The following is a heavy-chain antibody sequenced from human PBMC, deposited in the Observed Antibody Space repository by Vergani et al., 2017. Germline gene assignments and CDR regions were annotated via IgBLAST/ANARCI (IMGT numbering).Heavy chain of an antibody. D-gene: IGHD2-2*02. Sequence: VQLLESGGGLVQPPGTLSLTCAVSGDSISSNNCWTWVRQPPGKGLEWIGEICHTEDTKYSPSLKSRVTVSVDESRNLFSLRLNSVTAADTAVYYCATIGYRRWGYYFDYWGQGILVTVSS. CDR1: GDSISSNNC. CDR3: ATIGYRRWGYYFDY. CDR2: ICHTEDT. V-gene: IGHV4-4*03. J-gene: IGHJ4*02.